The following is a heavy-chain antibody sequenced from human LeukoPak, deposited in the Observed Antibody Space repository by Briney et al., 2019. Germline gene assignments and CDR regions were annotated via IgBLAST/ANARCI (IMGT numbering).Heavy chain of an antibody. CDR1: GFTFSSYW. Sequence: PGGSLRLSCAASGFTFSSYWMSWVRQAPGKGLEWVANIKQDGSEKYYVDSVKGRFTISRDNAKNSLYLQMNSLRAEDTAVYYCATRTAAAGGGDYFDYWGQGTLVTVSS. J-gene: IGHJ4*02. D-gene: IGHD6-13*01. CDR3: ATRTAAAGGGDYFDY. V-gene: IGHV3-7*01. CDR2: IKQDGSEK.